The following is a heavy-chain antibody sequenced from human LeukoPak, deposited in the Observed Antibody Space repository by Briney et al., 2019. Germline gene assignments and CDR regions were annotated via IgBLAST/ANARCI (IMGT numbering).Heavy chain of an antibody. V-gene: IGHV4-34*01. D-gene: IGHD2-15*01. Sequence: SETLSLTCAVYGGSFSGYYWSWIRQPPGKGLEWIGEINHSGSTNYNPSLKSRVTISVDTSKNQFSLKLSSVTAADTAVYHCAGLPYCSGGSCYSVYFDYWGQGTLVTVSS. CDR1: GGSFSGYY. CDR2: INHSGST. CDR3: AGLPYCSGGSCYSVYFDY. J-gene: IGHJ4*02.